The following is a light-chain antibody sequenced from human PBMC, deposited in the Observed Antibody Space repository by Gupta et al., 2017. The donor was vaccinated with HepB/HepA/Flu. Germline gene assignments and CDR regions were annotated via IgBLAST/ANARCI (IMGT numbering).Light chain of an antibody. CDR3: QQRSNGPPRGT. J-gene: IGKJ4*01. V-gene: IGKV3-11*01. CDR2: DAS. CDR1: QSVSSY. Sequence: EIVLTQSPATLSLSPGERATLSCRASQSVSSYLAWYQQKPGQAPRLLIYDASNRATGIPARFSGSGDGTDFTLTISSREPEDFAVYYCQQRSNGPPRGTFGGGTKVEIK.